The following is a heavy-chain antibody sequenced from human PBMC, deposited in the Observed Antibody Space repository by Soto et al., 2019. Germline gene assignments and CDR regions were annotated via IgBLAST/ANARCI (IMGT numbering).Heavy chain of an antibody. V-gene: IGHV3-23*01. CDR1: GFTFSSYA. CDR3: AKDPRLLGVDNWFDP. J-gene: IGHJ5*02. Sequence: HPGGSLRLSCAASGFTFSSYAMSWVRQAPGKGLEWVSAISGSGGSTYYADSVKGRFTISGDNSKNTLYLQMNSLRAEDTAVYYCAKDPRLLGVDNWFDPWGQGTLVTVSS. D-gene: IGHD3-22*01. CDR2: ISGSGGST.